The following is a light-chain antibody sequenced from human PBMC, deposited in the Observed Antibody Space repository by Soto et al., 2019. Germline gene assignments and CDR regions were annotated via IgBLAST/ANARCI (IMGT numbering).Light chain of an antibody. J-gene: IGKJ2*01. CDR1: QSISSW. V-gene: IGKV1-5*03. Sequence: DIQMTQSPSSLSASVGDRVTITCRASQSISSWLAWYQQKPGKAPKLLIYQASSLESGVPSRFSGSGSGRKFTLTISSLQPDDFATYYCQQYYSYSYTFGQGTKLEIK. CDR2: QAS. CDR3: QQYYSYSYT.